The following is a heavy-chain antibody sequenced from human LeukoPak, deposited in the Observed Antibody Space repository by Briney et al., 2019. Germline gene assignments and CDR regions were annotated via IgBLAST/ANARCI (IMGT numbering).Heavy chain of an antibody. CDR2: IIPIFGTA. D-gene: IGHD6-13*01. CDR1: GGTFSSYA. J-gene: IGHJ5*02. V-gene: IGHV1-69*06. CDR3: ASLRQQLSLPAP. Sequence: ASVKVSCKASGGTFSSYAISWVRQAPGQGLEWMGGIIPIFGTANYAQKFQGRVTITADKSTSTAYMELSSLRSEDTAVYYCASLRQQLSLPAPWGQGTLVTVSS.